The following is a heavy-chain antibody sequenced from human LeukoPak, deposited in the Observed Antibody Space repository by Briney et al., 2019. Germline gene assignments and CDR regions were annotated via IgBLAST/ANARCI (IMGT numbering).Heavy chain of an antibody. CDR3: ARVKYSPYCSGGSCQTSPFDY. J-gene: IGHJ4*02. CDR2: TYYRSKWYN. Sequence: SQTLSLTCAISGDSVSSNSAAWNWIRQSPSRGLEWLGRTYYRSKWYNDYAVSMKSRITINPDTPKNQFSLQLKSVTPEDTAVYYCARVKYSPYCSGGSCQTSPFDYWGQGTLVTVSS. V-gene: IGHV6-1*01. D-gene: IGHD2-15*01. CDR1: GDSVSSNSAA.